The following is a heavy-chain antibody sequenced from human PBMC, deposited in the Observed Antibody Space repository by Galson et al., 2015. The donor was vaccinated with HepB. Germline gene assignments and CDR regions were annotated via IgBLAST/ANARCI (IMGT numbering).Heavy chain of an antibody. Sequence: SLRLSCAASGFTFSSYSMNWVRRAPGKGLEWVSSISSSSSYIYYADSVKGRFTISRDNAKNSLYLQMNSLRAEDTAVYYCARDQAAAGSYWYFDLWGRGTLVTVSS. V-gene: IGHV3-21*01. CDR2: ISSSSSYI. CDR3: ARDQAAAGSYWYFDL. J-gene: IGHJ2*01. D-gene: IGHD6-13*01. CDR1: GFTFSSYS.